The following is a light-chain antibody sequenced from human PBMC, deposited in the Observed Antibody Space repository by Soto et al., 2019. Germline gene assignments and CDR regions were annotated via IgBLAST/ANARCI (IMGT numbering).Light chain of an antibody. CDR3: QQYGSSSVYS. J-gene: IGKJ2*03. Sequence: VVLTQSPGTLSLSPGNRVTLSCRASHSISSAYIAWYQQKPGQTPRLLIYGASSRASGVPDRFGGSGSGTEFTLTISRLEPEDFGVYYCQQYGSSSVYSFGQGTKLQLK. V-gene: IGKV3-20*01. CDR1: HSISSAY. CDR2: GAS.